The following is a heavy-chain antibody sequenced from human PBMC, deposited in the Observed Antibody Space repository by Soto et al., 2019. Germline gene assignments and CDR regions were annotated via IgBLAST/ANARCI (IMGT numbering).Heavy chain of an antibody. CDR2: ISSSSSYI. J-gene: IGHJ4*02. Sequence: GGSLRLSCAASGFTFSSYGMHWVRQAPGKGLEWVSSISSSSSYIYYADSVKGRFTISRDNAKNSLYLQMNSLRAEDTAVYYCAREGYRYCSSTSCYPFYFDYWGQGTLVTVSS. CDR1: GFTFSSYG. CDR3: AREGYRYCSSTSCYPFYFDY. D-gene: IGHD2-2*01. V-gene: IGHV3-21*01.